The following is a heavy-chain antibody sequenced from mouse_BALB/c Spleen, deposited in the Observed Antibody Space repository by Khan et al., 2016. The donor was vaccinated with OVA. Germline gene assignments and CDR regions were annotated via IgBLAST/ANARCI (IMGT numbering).Heavy chain of an antibody. D-gene: IGHD1-1*01. Sequence: EVQLQESGPGLVKPSQSLSLTCTVTGYSITSDYAWDWIRQFPGNKLEWMGYISYSGSTSYNQSSKSRIPITRDTSKNQFFLQLNSVTTEDTATYYCARKNYYGYAMDYWGQGTSVTVSS. J-gene: IGHJ4*01. CDR1: GYSITSDYA. V-gene: IGHV3-2*02. CDR3: ARKNYYGYAMDY. CDR2: ISYSGST.